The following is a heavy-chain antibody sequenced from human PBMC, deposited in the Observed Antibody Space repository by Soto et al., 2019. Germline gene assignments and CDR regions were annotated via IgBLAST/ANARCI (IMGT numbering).Heavy chain of an antibody. D-gene: IGHD6-6*01. Sequence: EVQLVESGGGLVKPGGSLRLSCAASGFTFSSYSMNWVRQAPGKGLEWVSSISSSSSYIYYADSVKGRFTISRDNAKNSLYLQMNSLRADDTAVYYCARGSLDIAARPSWFDPWGQGTLVTVSS. V-gene: IGHV3-21*01. J-gene: IGHJ5*02. CDR2: ISSSSSYI. CDR1: GFTFSSYS. CDR3: ARGSLDIAARPSWFDP.